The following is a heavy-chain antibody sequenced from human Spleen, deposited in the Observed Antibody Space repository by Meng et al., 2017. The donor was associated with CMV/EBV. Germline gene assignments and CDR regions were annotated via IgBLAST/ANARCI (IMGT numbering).Heavy chain of an antibody. V-gene: IGHV1-18*04. D-gene: IGHD3-10*02. CDR1: GYTFTRSG. Sequence: ASVKVSCKASGYTFTRSGISWVRQASGQGLEWMGWISAYNDNTNYAQKFQGRVSMTTDTSTSTAYMELTSLTSDDTAVYYCARDMFTFDPWGQGTLVTVSS. CDR2: ISAYNDNT. J-gene: IGHJ5*02. CDR3: ARDMFTFDP.